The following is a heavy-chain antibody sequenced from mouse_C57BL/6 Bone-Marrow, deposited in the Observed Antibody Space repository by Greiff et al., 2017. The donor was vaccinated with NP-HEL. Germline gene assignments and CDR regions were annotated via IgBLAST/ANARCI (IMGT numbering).Heavy chain of an antibody. J-gene: IGHJ1*03. CDR3: ARGRENSYYWYFDV. V-gene: IGHV2-9-1*01. CDR1: GFSLTSYA. CDR2: IWTGGGT. Sequence: VQAVESGPGLVAPSQSLSITCTVSGFSLTSYAISWVRQPPGKGLEWLGVIWTGGGTNYNSALKSRLSISKDNSKSQVFLKMNSLQTDDTARYYCARGRENSYYWYFDVWGTGTTVTVSS.